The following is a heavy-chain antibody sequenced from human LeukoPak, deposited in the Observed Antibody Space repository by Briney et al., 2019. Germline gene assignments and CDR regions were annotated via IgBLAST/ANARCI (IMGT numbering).Heavy chain of an antibody. CDR2: IYTSGST. Sequence: SETLSLTCTVSGGSISSSSYYWGWIRQPAGKGLEWIGRIYTSGSTNYNPSLKSRVTISVDTSKNQFSLKLSSVTAADTAVYYCARAGIAVAGWFDYWGQGTLVTVSS. D-gene: IGHD6-19*01. J-gene: IGHJ4*02. CDR3: ARAGIAVAGWFDY. V-gene: IGHV4-61*02. CDR1: GGSISSSSYY.